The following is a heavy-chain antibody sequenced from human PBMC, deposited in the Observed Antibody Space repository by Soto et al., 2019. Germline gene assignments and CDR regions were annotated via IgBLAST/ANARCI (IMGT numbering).Heavy chain of an antibody. CDR1: GGSFRTFV. J-gene: IGHJ4*02. D-gene: IGHD5-12*01. V-gene: IGHV1-69*13. Sequence: GASVNVSCKASGGSFRTFVISWVRQAPGQGLEWMGGIVPVFGRPNYAQRFRGRLTITADGSTSTGYMELISLRSDDTAVYCCAREGSGYNFWGQGTQVTVSS. CDR2: IVPVFGRP. CDR3: AREGSGYNF.